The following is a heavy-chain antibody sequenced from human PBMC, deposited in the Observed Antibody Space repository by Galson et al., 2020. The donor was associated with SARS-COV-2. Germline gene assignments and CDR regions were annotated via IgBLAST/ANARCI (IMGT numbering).Heavy chain of an antibody. D-gene: IGHD4-17*01. CDR2: IVVGSGKT. Sequence: SVKVSCKTSGFTFTSSAVQWVRQARGQRLEWIGWIVVGSGKTNYAQKFQERVTITRDMSTSTAYMELSSLRYEDTAVYYCARARNYGGYGGFDCRGQGSLVSVSS. CDR3: ARARNYGGYGGFDC. J-gene: IGHJ4*02. V-gene: IGHV1-58*01. CDR1: GFTFTSSA.